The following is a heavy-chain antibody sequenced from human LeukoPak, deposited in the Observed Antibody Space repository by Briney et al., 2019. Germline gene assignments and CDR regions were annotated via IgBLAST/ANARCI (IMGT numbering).Heavy chain of an antibody. J-gene: IGHJ4*02. Sequence: ASVKVSCMASGYTFTSYGISWVRQAPGQGLEWMGWISAYNGNTNYAQKLQGRVTMTTDTSTSTAYMELRSLRSDDTAVYYCARDRPDYYGSGSSYYFDYWGQGTLVTVSS. V-gene: IGHV1-18*01. CDR1: GYTFTSYG. CDR2: ISAYNGNT. D-gene: IGHD3-10*01. CDR3: ARDRPDYYGSGSSYYFDY.